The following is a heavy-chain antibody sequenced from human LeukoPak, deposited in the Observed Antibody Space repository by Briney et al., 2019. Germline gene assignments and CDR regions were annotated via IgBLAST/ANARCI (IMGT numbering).Heavy chain of an antibody. J-gene: IGHJ6*02. CDR3: ARDPRPRIGMDV. V-gene: IGHV1-69*04. Sequence: ASVKVSCKASGGTFSSYAISWVRQAPGQGLEWMGRIIPILGIANYAQKFQGRVTITADKSTSTAYMELSSLRSEDTAVYYCARDPRPRIGMDVWGQGTTVTVSS. CDR2: IIPILGIA. CDR1: GGTFSSYA.